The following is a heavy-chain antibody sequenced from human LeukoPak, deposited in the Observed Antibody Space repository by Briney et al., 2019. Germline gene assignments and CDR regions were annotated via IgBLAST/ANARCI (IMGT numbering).Heavy chain of an antibody. V-gene: IGHV3-30*18. CDR2: ISCDGSNK. CDR1: GFTFSSYG. J-gene: IGHJ4*02. Sequence: GGSLRLSCAASGFTFSSYGMHWVRQAPGKGLEWVAVISCDGSNKYYADSVKGRFTISRDNSKNTLYLQMNSLRAEDTAVYYCAKDRYSGSSHFDYWGQGTLVTVSS. D-gene: IGHD1-26*01. CDR3: AKDRYSGSSHFDY.